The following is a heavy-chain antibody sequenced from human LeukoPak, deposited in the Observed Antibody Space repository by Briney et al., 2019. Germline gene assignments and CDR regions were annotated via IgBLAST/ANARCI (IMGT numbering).Heavy chain of an antibody. J-gene: IGHJ4*02. CDR1: GGSISSGSYY. CDR2: IYTSGST. Sequence: SSETLSLTCTVSGGSISSGSYYWSWIRQPAGKGLEWIGRIYTSGSTNYNPSLKSRVTISVDTSKNQFSLKLSSVTAADTAVYYCARGGIFGFRYWGQETLVTVSS. D-gene: IGHD2-15*01. CDR3: ARGGIFGFRY. V-gene: IGHV4-61*02.